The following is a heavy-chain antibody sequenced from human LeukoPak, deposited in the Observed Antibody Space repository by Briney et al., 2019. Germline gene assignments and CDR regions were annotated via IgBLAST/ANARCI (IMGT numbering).Heavy chain of an antibody. CDR3: AKALDDY. V-gene: IGHV3-23*01. Sequence: GGSLRLSCAASGFTFSSYAMSWVRQAPGLGLEWVSTITGSAGGTYYADSVKGRFTISRDNSKNTLYLQMNSLRAEDTAVYYCAKALDDYWGQGTLVTVSS. CDR1: GFTFSSYA. J-gene: IGHJ4*02. CDR2: ITGSAGGT.